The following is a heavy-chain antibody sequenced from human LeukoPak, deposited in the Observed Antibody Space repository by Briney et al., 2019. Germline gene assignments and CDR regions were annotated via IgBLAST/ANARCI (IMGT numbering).Heavy chain of an antibody. J-gene: IGHJ4*02. Sequence: GGSLRLSCTASGFTFGDYAMNWFRQAPGKGLEWVANIKQDGSEKYYVDSVKGRFTISRDNAKNSLYLQMNSLRAEDTAVYYCARDARVDTAMVTDYWGQGTLVTVSS. D-gene: IGHD5-18*01. CDR2: IKQDGSEK. CDR3: ARDARVDTAMVTDY. V-gene: IGHV3-7*01. CDR1: GFTFGDYA.